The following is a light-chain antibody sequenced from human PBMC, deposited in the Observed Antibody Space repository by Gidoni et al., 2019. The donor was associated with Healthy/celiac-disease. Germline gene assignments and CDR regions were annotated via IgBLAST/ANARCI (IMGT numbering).Light chain of an antibody. CDR2: SNN. J-gene: IGLJ3*02. Sequence: QSVLTQPPSASGTPGKRVTIPCSGSSSNIGINTVNWYQQPPGTAPKLLIYSNNQRPSGVPDRFSGSKSGTSASLAISGLQSEDEADYYCAAWDDSLNGRGVFGGGTKLTVL. V-gene: IGLV1-44*01. CDR3: AAWDDSLNGRGV. CDR1: SSNIGINT.